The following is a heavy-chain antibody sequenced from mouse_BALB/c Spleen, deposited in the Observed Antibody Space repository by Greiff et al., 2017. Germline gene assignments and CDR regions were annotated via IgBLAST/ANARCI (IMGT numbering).Heavy chain of an antibody. CDR3: ARGVIYTYAGGLDY. J-gene: IGHJ4*01. V-gene: IGHV3-2*02. CDR2: ISYSGST. D-gene: IGHD2-14*01. Sequence: EVQLQESGPGLVKPSQSLSLTCTVTGYSITSDYSWNWIRQFPGNKLEWMGYISYSGSTNYNPSLKSRISITRDTSKNQFFLQLNSVTTEDTATYYCARGVIYTYAGGLDYWGQGTSVTVSA. CDR1: GYSITSDYS.